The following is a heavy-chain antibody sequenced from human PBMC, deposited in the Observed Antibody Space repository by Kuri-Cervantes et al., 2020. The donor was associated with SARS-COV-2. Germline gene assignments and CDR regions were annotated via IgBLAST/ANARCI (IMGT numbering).Heavy chain of an antibody. V-gene: IGHV4-34*01. CDR2: INHWGST. J-gene: IGHJ4*02. CDR3: ARGSPGY. Sequence: SETLSLTCAVYGGSFSDYAGTWVRQTPEKGLEWIGQINHWGSTSYNPSLKSRVTISVEKSKKQFSLKLTSVTVADMAVYYCARGSPGYWGQGTLVTVSS. CDR1: GGSFSDYA.